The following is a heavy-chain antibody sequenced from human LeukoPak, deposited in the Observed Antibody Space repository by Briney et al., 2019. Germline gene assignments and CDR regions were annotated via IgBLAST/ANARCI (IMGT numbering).Heavy chain of an antibody. CDR2: ISYDGSNK. V-gene: IGHV3-30*04. D-gene: IGHD2-15*01. CDR3: ARDRRGDIVVVVAASY. Sequence: PGGSLRLSCAASGFTFSSYAMHWVRQAPGKGLEGVAVISYDGSNKYYADSVKGRFTISRDNSKNTLYLQMNSLRAEDTAVYYRARDRRGDIVVVVAASYWGQGTLVTVSS. J-gene: IGHJ4*02. CDR1: GFTFSSYA.